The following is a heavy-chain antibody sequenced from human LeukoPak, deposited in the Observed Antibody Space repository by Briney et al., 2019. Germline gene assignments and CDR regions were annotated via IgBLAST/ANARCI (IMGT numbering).Heavy chain of an antibody. D-gene: IGHD1-26*01. CDR1: GGSISSGDYY. Sequence: PSETLSLTCSVSGGSISSGDYYWSWIRQPPGKGLEWIGYIYYSGSTNYNPSLKSRVTISVDTSKNQFSLKLSSVTAADTAVYYCARGLVGIVAIVGRRNSDWYFDLWGRGTLVTVSS. J-gene: IGHJ2*01. CDR3: ARGLVGIVAIVGRRNSDWYFDL. CDR2: IYYSGST. V-gene: IGHV4-30-4*01.